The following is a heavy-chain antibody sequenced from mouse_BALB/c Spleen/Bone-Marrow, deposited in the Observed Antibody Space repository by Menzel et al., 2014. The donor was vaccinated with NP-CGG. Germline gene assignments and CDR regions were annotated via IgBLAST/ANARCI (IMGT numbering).Heavy chain of an antibody. CDR2: INPSTGDT. CDR3: ARGNYEAMDS. D-gene: IGHD2-1*01. Sequence: VQLQQSGAELAKPGASVKMSCKASGYTFTRYWMHWVKQRPGQGLEWIGYINPSTGDTEYDQKFKDKATLTADMSSSTAYMQLSSLTSEDSAVYYCARGNYEAMDSWGQGTSVTVSS. J-gene: IGHJ4*01. V-gene: IGHV1-7*01. CDR1: GYTFTRYW.